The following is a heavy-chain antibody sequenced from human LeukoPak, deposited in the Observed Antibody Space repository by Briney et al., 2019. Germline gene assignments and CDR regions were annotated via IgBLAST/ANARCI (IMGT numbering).Heavy chain of an antibody. D-gene: IGHD3-22*01. Sequence: PSETLSLTCTVSGNSISSGDNYWSWIRQPVGKGLEWIGRIYTSGSTNYNPSLKSRVTLSGDTSKNQFSLRLSSVTAADTAVYYCARASYSYDINGWVPFDYWGQGTLVTVSS. V-gene: IGHV4-61*02. CDR3: ARASYSYDINGWVPFDY. CDR2: IYTSGST. CDR1: GNSISSGDNY. J-gene: IGHJ4*02.